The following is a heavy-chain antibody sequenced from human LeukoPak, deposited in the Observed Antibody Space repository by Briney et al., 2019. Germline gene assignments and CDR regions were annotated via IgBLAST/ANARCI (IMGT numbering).Heavy chain of an antibody. CDR2: ISWNSGSI. V-gene: IGHV3-9*01. CDR3: VKGYGSGWYRDDYFDY. Sequence: PGGSLRLSCAASGITFDDYAMHWVRQAPGKGLEWVSGISWNSGSIGYADSVKGRFTISRDNAKNSLYLQMNSLRGDDTALYYCVKGYGSGWYRDDYFDYWGQGTLVTVSS. J-gene: IGHJ4*02. D-gene: IGHD6-19*01. CDR1: GITFDDYA.